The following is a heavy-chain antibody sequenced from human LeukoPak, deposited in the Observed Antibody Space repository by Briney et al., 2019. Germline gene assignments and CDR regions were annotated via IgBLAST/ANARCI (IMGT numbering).Heavy chain of an antibody. J-gene: IGHJ3*02. Sequence: PGTSLRLSCAASGFIFSSYGMHWVRQAPGKGLEWVAVIWYDGSKKYIADSVKGRFTISRDNPKNTLYLQINSLRGEDTAVYSCAKEGDKGASDMWGQGTTVIVSS. CDR2: IWYDGSKK. V-gene: IGHV3-33*06. CDR1: GFIFSSYG. D-gene: IGHD3-16*01. CDR3: AKEGDKGASDM.